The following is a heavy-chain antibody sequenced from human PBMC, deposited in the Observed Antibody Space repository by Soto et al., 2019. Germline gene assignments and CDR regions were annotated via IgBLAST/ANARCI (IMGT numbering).Heavy chain of an antibody. CDR2: INPSGGST. CDR3: ARARPNGEFDP. D-gene: IGHD6-6*01. V-gene: IGHV1-46*03. J-gene: IGHJ5*02. CDR1: GYTFTSYY. Sequence: ASVKVSCKGSGYTFTSYYMHWVRQAPGQGLEWMGIINPSGGSTSYAQKFQGRVTMTRDTSTSTVYMELSSLRSEDTAVYYRARARPNGEFDPWGQGTLVTVSS.